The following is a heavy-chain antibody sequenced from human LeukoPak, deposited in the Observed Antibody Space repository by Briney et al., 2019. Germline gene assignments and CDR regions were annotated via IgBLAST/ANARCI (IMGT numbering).Heavy chain of an antibody. CDR3: ARSHLWPSGTFDI. D-gene: IGHD5-18*01. Sequence: SETLSLTCAVSGASLSGYYWSWIRQSPGKGLEWIGEINHGGFTHYNPSLKSRVTISVDTSRNQIALRLSSLTAADTAVYFCARSHLWPSGTFDIWGQGTVVAVSS. CDR2: INHGGFT. V-gene: IGHV4-34*01. J-gene: IGHJ3*02. CDR1: GASLSGYY.